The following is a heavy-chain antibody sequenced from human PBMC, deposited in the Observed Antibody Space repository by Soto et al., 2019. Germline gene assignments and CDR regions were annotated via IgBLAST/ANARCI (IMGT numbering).Heavy chain of an antibody. J-gene: IGHJ4*02. D-gene: IGHD3-16*01. V-gene: IGHV3-23*01. Sequence: LRLSCEASGFSFSGYAMNWVRQAPGKGLEWVSSISGSGTTTYYADSVKGRFTIARDNSKNTLYLQMHSLRAEDSAVYYCGRGRGSYSFDYWGQGTLVTVSS. CDR1: GFSFSGYA. CDR2: ISGSGTTT. CDR3: GRGRGSYSFDY.